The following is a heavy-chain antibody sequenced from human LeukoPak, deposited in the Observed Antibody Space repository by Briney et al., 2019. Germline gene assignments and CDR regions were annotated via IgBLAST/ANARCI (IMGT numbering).Heavy chain of an antibody. D-gene: IGHD3-22*01. V-gene: IGHV4-34*01. Sequence: SETLSLTCTVSGGSISSYYWSWIRQPPGKGLEWIGEINHSGSTNYNPSLKSRVTISVDTSTNQFSLKLSPVTAADTAVYYCARARGFYYDSSGYYYFDYWGQGTLVTVSS. J-gene: IGHJ4*02. CDR1: GGSISSYY. CDR3: ARARGFYYDSSGYYYFDY. CDR2: INHSGST.